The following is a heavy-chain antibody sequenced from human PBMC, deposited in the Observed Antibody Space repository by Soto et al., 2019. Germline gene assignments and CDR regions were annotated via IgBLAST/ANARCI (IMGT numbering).Heavy chain of an antibody. CDR3: ARWWPYYYDRSGYYYGGRDGMDV. J-gene: IGHJ6*02. Sequence: ASVKVSCKASGYTFTSYDINWVRQATGQGLEWMGWMNPNSGNTGYAQKFQGRVTMTRNTSISTAYMELSSLRSEDTAVYYCARWWPYYYDRSGYYYGGRDGMDVWGQGTTVTFSS. D-gene: IGHD3-22*01. V-gene: IGHV1-8*01. CDR1: GYTFTSYD. CDR2: MNPNSGNT.